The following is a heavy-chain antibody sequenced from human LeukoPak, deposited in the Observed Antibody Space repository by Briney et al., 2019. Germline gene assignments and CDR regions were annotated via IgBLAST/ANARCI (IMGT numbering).Heavy chain of an antibody. CDR2: INSDGSTT. CDR1: GFTFSSYW. Sequence: GGSLRLSCAASGFTFSSYWMRWVRQAPGKGLVWVSRINSDGSTTNYADSVKGRFTISRDNAKNTLFLQMNSLRAEDTAVYYCAARYCSNGVCHFYWGQGTLVTVSS. J-gene: IGHJ4*02. V-gene: IGHV3-74*01. CDR3: AARYCSNGVCHFY. D-gene: IGHD2-8*01.